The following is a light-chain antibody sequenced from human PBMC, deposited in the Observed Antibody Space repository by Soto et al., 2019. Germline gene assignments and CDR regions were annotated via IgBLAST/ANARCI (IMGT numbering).Light chain of an antibody. V-gene: IGLV2-8*01. CDR2: GVT. J-gene: IGLJ1*01. CDR3: SAYTGSKNYV. Sequence: QSALTQPPSASGSPGQSVTISCTGTSSDVGGYNYVSWYQQYPGKAPKLIMYGVTHRPSGVPDRFSGSKSGNTASLTVSGLQAEDEADYYCSAYTGSKNYVFGTGTKVTVL. CDR1: SSDVGGYNY.